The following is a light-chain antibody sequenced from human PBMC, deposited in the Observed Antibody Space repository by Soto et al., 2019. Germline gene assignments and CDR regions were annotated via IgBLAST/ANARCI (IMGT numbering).Light chain of an antibody. V-gene: IGLV1-40*01. Sequence: QSVLTQPPSVSGAPGRRVTISCTGSSSNIGAGYDVNWYQQLPGSAPKLLIYGNNNRPSGVPDRFSGSKSGPSGSLAITGLQPEDEADYYCQSYESSLILYVFGTGTKVTVL. CDR2: GNN. CDR3: QSYESSLILYV. J-gene: IGLJ1*01. CDR1: SSNIGAGYD.